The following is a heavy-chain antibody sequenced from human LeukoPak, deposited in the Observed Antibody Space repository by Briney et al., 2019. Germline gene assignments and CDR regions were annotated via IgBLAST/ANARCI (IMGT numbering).Heavy chain of an antibody. CDR1: GFTFSSYS. CDR2: ISSSSSYI. CDR3: AREVVPAAQAFDY. V-gene: IGHV3-21*01. J-gene: IGHJ4*02. D-gene: IGHD2-2*01. Sequence: PGGSLRLSCAASGFTFSSYSMNWVRQAPGKGLEWVSSISSSSSYIYYADSVKGRFTISRDNAKNSLYLQMNSLRAEDTAVYYCAREVVPAAQAFDYWGQGTLVTVSS.